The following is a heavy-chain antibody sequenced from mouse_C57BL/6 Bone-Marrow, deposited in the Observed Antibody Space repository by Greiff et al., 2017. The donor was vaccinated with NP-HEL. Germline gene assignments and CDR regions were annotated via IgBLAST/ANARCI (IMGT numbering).Heavy chain of an antibody. J-gene: IGHJ4*01. CDR1: GFSLTSYG. D-gene: IGHD1-1*01. CDR2: IWRGGST. V-gene: IGHV2-5*01. Sequence: VQLQQSGPGLVQPSQSLSITCTVSGFSLTSYGVHWVRQSPGKGLEWLGVIWRGGSTDYNAAFMSRLSITKDNSKSQVFFKMNSLQADDTAIYYCAKKTTVVATGYYAMDYWGQGTSVTVSS. CDR3: AKKTTVVATGYYAMDY.